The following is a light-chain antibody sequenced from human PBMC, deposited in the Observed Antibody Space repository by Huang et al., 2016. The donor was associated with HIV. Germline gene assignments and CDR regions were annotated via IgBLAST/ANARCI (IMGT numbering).Light chain of an antibody. CDR1: QSLLHSNGYNY. Sequence: EIVMTQSALSLPVTPGEPASISCRSRQSLLHSNGYNYFDWYLRKPGLSPQLVIYLSSNRASGVPVMFTGSGSVTYFTLKISRVEAEDVGVYYCMQTLQTPRTFGQGTRLEIK. CDR2: LSS. V-gene: IGKV2-28*01. J-gene: IGKJ5*01. CDR3: MQTLQTPRT.